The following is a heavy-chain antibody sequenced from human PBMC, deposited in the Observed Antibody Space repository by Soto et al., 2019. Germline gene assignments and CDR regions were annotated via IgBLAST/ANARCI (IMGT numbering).Heavy chain of an antibody. D-gene: IGHD3-22*01. Sequence: QVQLVQSGAEVQKPGSSVKVSCKASGGTFSSYAISWVRQAPGQGLEWMGGIIPIFGTANYAQKFQGRVTITADESTSTAYMELSSLRSEDTAVYYCARDYYYDSSGYYYGSFDYWGQGTLVTVSS. V-gene: IGHV1-69*01. CDR3: ARDYYYDSSGYYYGSFDY. J-gene: IGHJ4*02. CDR1: GGTFSSYA. CDR2: IIPIFGTA.